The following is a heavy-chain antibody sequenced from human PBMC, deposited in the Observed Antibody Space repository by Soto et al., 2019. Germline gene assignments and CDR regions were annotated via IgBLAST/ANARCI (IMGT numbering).Heavy chain of an antibody. D-gene: IGHD3-22*01. CDR2: IYYSGST. J-gene: IGHJ4*02. Sequence: SETLSLTCTVSGGPISSYYWSWIRQPPGKGLEWIGYIYYSGSTNYNPSLKSRVTISVDTSKNQFSLKLSSVTAADTAVYYCARYTKYYYDSSGSYYFDYWGQGTLVTVSS. CDR3: ARYTKYYYDSSGSYYFDY. V-gene: IGHV4-59*01. CDR1: GGPISSYY.